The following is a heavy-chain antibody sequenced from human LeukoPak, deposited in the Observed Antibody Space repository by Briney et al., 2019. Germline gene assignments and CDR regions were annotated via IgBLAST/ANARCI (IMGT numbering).Heavy chain of an antibody. CDR3: ARDYYYDSSRVFDP. CDR1: GYTFTSYG. Sequence: GASVKVSCKASGYTFTSYGIGWVRQAPGQGLEWMGWISAYNGNTNYARNLQGRVTMTTDTSTSTAYMELRSLRSDDTAVYYCARDYYYDSSRVFDPWGQGILVTVSS. V-gene: IGHV1-18*01. J-gene: IGHJ5*02. D-gene: IGHD3-22*01. CDR2: ISAYNGNT.